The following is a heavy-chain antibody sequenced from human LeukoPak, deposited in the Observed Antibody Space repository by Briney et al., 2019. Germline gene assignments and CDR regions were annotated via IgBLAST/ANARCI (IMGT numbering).Heavy chain of an antibody. CDR1: GGSISSYY. V-gene: IGHV4-59*12. Sequence: TSETLSLTCTVSGGSISSYYWSWIRQPPGKGLEWIGYIHYSGSTNYNPSLKSRVTISVDTSKNQFSPKLSSVTAADTAVYYCARGTRGQWLVPRWFDPWGQGTLVTVSS. J-gene: IGHJ5*02. CDR2: IHYSGST. CDR3: ARGTRGQWLVPRWFDP. D-gene: IGHD6-19*01.